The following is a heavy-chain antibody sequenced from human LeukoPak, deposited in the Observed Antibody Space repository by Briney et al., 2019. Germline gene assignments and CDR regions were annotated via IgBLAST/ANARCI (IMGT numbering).Heavy chain of an antibody. CDR3: ARVRDYYGSGSYDLDY. D-gene: IGHD3-10*01. V-gene: IGHV3-64*01. CDR1: GFTFSSYA. Sequence: PGGSLRLSCAASGFTFSSYAMHWVRQAPGKGLEYVSAISSNGGSTYYANSVKGRFTISRDNSKNTLYLQMGSLRAEDMAVYYCARVRDYYGSGSYDLDYWGQGTRVTVPS. J-gene: IGHJ4*02. CDR2: ISSNGGST.